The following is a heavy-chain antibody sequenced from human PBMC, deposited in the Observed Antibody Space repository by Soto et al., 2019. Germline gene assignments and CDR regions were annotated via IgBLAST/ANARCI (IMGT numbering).Heavy chain of an antibody. D-gene: IGHD1-26*01. CDR1: GFTFSGSA. J-gene: IGHJ4*02. CDR2: IRSKANSYAT. Sequence: EVQLVESGGGLVQPGGSLKLSCAASGFTFSGSAMNWVRQASGKGLEWVGRIRSKANSYATAYAASVKGRFTISRDDSKNTADLQMNSLKTEDTAVYYCTRQILAGATVYWGQGTLVTVSS. V-gene: IGHV3-73*02. CDR3: TRQILAGATVY.